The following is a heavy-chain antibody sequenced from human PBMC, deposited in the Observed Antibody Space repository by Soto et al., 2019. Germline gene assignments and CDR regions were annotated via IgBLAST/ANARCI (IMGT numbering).Heavy chain of an antibody. V-gene: IGHV4-31*03. CDR2: IYYSGCT. CDR3: ARGKGPFWRGYGMDV. J-gene: IGHJ6*02. CDR1: GGSISSGGYY. Sequence: QVQLQESGPGLVKPSQTLSLTCTVSGGSISSGGYYWSWIRQHPGKGLEWIGYIYYSGCTYYNPSLKSRVTIPVDTSKNQFSLKLSPVTAADTAVYYCARGKGPFWRGYGMDVWGQGTTGTVSS. D-gene: IGHD1-1*01.